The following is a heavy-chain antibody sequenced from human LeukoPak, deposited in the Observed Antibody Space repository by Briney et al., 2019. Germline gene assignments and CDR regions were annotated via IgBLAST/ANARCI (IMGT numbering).Heavy chain of an antibody. D-gene: IGHD1-1*01. CDR1: GYTFTSYG. CDR3: ARDWERRWAFDI. CDR2: ISAYNGNT. Sequence: GASVKVSCKASGYTFTSYGISWVRQAPGQGLEWMGWISAYNGNTNYAQKFQGRVTMTRNTSISTAYTELSSLRSEDTAVYYCARDWERRWAFDIWGQGTMVTVSS. J-gene: IGHJ3*02. V-gene: IGHV1-18*01.